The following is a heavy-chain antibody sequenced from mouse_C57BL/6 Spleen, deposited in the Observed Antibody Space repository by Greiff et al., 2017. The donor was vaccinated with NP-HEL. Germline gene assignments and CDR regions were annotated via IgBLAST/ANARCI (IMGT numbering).Heavy chain of an antibody. CDR2: FYPGSGSI. CDR1: GYTFTEYT. Sequence: QVHVKQSGAELVKPGASVKLSCKASGYTFTEYTIHWVKQRSGQGLEWIGWFYPGSGSIKYNEKFKDKATLTADKSSSTVYMELSRLTSEDSAVYFCARHGYYYGSSHWYFDVWGTGTTVTVSS. V-gene: IGHV1-62-2*01. D-gene: IGHD1-1*01. CDR3: ARHGYYYGSSHWYFDV. J-gene: IGHJ1*03.